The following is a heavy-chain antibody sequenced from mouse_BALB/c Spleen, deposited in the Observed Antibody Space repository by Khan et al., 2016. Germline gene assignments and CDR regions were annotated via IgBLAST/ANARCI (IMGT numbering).Heavy chain of an antibody. D-gene: IGHD2-4*01. CDR1: GFNIKDTY. V-gene: IGHV14-3*02. J-gene: IGHJ3*01. CDR2: IDPTNGNT. Sequence: VQLKESGAELVKPGASVKLSCTASGFNIKDTYMHWVKQRPEQGLEWIGRIDPTNGNTKYDPKFQGKATITADTSSNTADLQLSSLTLEDTAVYYCARSPKDYDVGFAYWGQGTLVTVSA. CDR3: ARSPKDYDVGFAY.